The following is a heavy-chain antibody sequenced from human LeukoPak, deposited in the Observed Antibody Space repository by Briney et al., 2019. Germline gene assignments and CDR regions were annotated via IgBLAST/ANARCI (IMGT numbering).Heavy chain of an antibody. CDR2: VNQDGSEK. CDR3: ARAAESYSSSWPDY. Sequence: GGSLGLSCAASGFTFSTYAMTWVRQAPGKGLEWVANVNQDGSEKYYVDSVKGRFTISRDNAKNSLYVQMNSLRAEDTAVYSCARAAESYSSSWPDYWGQGTLVTVSS. J-gene: IGHJ4*02. V-gene: IGHV3-7*01. CDR1: GFTFSTYA. D-gene: IGHD6-13*01.